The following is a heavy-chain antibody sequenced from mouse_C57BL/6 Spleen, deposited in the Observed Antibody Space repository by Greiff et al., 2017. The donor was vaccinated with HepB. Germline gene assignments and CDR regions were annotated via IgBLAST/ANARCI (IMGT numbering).Heavy chain of an antibody. Sequence: EVKVVESGGGLVKPGGSLKLSCAASGFTFSSYALSWVRQTPEKRLEWVATISDGGSYTYYPDNVKGRFTISRDNAKNNLYLQMSHLKSEDTAMYYCARVPYSNSYFDYWGQGTTLTVSS. V-gene: IGHV5-4*03. CDR2: ISDGGSYT. CDR1: GFTFSSYA. CDR3: ARVPYSNSYFDY. D-gene: IGHD2-5*01. J-gene: IGHJ2*01.